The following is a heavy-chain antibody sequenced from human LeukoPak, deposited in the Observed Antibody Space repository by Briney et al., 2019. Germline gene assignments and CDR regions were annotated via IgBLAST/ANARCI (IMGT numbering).Heavy chain of an antibody. V-gene: IGHV4-4*07. CDR1: GGSISSYY. CDR3: ARDGPHTAVAGYWYFDL. D-gene: IGHD6-19*01. Sequence: SETLSLTCTVSGGSISSYYWSWIRQPAGKGLEWIGRIYTSGSTNYNPSLKSRVTMSVDTSKNQFSLKLSSVTAADTAVYYCARDGPHTAVAGYWYFDLWGRGTLVTVSS. CDR2: IYTSGST. J-gene: IGHJ2*01.